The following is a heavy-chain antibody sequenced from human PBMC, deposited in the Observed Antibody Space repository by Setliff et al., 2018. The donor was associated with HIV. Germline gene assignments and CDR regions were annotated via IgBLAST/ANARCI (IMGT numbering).Heavy chain of an antibody. D-gene: IGHD6-19*01. CDR1: GYSISSGYY. Sequence: SETLSLTCAVSGYSISSGYYWGWIRQPPGKGLEWVGSIYHSGSTYYNPSLKSRVTISVDASKNQFSLKLSSVTAADTAVYYCARETIAVAGTTDYWGQGTLVTVSS. CDR2: IYHSGST. CDR3: ARETIAVAGTTDY. J-gene: IGHJ4*02. V-gene: IGHV4-38-2*02.